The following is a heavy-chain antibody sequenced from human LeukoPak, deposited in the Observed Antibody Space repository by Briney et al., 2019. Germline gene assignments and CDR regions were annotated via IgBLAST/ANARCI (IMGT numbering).Heavy chain of an antibody. CDR2: MYYSGST. J-gene: IGHJ5*02. D-gene: IGHD3-22*01. V-gene: IGHV4-30-4*01. CDR3: ARPYYYDSMIHP. Sequence: SQTLSLTCTVSGGSISSGDYYWSWIRQPPGKGLEWIAYMYYSGSTYYNPSLKSRVTMSADTSKNQLSLKLSSVTAADTAVYYCARPYYYDSMIHPWGQGILVTLSS. CDR1: GGSISSGDYY.